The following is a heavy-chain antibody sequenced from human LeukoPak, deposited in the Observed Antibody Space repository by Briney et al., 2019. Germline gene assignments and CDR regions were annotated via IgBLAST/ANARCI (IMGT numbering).Heavy chain of an antibody. Sequence: PGESLKISCEGSGYTFTAHWISWVRQMPGKALEWMGRIDPSDSYTNYSPSFRGHVTISADKSTNTAYLQWSSLKASDTAIYYCARHGGGTYSYEADYWGQGTLVTVSS. CDR1: GYTFTAHW. D-gene: IGHD5-18*01. V-gene: IGHV5-10-1*01. J-gene: IGHJ4*02. CDR3: ARHGGGTYSYEADY. CDR2: IDPSDSYT.